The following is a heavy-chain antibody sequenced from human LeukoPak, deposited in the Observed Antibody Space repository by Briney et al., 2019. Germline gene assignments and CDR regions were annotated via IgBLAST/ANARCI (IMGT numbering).Heavy chain of an antibody. CDR1: GFTFSDYY. CDR2: ISSSGSTI. J-gene: IGHJ4*02. D-gene: IGHD2-15*01. V-gene: IGHV3-11*04. CDR3: ARSLTRGGDIVVVVAAKPLPGY. Sequence: GGSLRLSCAASGFTFSDYYMSWIRQAPGKGLEWVSYISSSGSTIYYADSVKGRFTISRDNAKNSLYLQMNSLRAEDTAVYYCARSLTRGGDIVVVVAAKPLPGYWGQGTLVTVSS.